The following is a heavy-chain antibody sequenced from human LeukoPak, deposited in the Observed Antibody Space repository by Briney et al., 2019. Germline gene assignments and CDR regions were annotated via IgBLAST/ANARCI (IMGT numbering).Heavy chain of an antibody. D-gene: IGHD3-22*01. Sequence: SETLSLTCAVSGGSVRSGNYYWSWIRQPAGKRLEWIERMYTSGSTNYNPSLKSRVTISADTSKNQFSLKLSSVTAADTAVYYCAAMIGYFDYWGQGILVTVSS. CDR2: MYTSGST. J-gene: IGHJ4*02. V-gene: IGHV4-61*02. CDR3: AAMIGYFDY. CDR1: GGSVRSGNYY.